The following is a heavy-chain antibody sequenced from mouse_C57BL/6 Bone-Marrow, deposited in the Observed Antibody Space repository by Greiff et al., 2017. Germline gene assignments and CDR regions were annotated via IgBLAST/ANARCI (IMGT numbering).Heavy chain of an antibody. CDR3: ARRNGSNYVFYYYAMDY. J-gene: IGHJ4*01. Sequence: QVQLQQPGAELVKPGASVKLSCKASGYTFTSYWMHWVKQRPGQGLEWIGMIHPNSGSTNYNEKFKSKATLTVDKSSSTAYMQLSSLTSEDSAVYYCARRNGSNYVFYYYAMDYWGQGTSVTVSS. CDR2: IHPNSGST. V-gene: IGHV1-64*01. CDR1: GYTFTSYW. D-gene: IGHD1-1*01.